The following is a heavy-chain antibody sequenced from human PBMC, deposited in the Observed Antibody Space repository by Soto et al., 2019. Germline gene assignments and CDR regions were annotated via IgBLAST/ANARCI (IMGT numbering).Heavy chain of an antibody. CDR1: GFTFTRYS. V-gene: IGHV3-21*06. CDR3: ARESEDLTSNFDY. J-gene: IGHJ4*02. Sequence: GGSLRLSCAASGFTFTRYSMNWVRQAPGKGLEWVSSISSTTNYVYYGDSMKGRFTISRDNAKNSLYLEMNSLRAEDTAVYYCARESEDLTSNFDYWGQGTLVTVSS. CDR2: ISSTTNYV.